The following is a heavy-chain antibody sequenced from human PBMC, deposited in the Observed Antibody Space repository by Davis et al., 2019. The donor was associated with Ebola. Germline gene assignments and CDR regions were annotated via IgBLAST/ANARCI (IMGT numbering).Heavy chain of an antibody. V-gene: IGHV4-4*02. CDR1: GGSISSSNW. Sequence: SETLSLTCAVSGGSISSSNWWSWVRQPPGKGLEWIGEIYHSGSTNYNPSLKSRVTISVDKSKNQFSLKLSSVTAADTAVYYCASFMTTVTTGWFDPWGQGTLVTVSS. J-gene: IGHJ5*02. D-gene: IGHD4-11*01. CDR3: ASFMTTVTTGWFDP. CDR2: IYHSGST.